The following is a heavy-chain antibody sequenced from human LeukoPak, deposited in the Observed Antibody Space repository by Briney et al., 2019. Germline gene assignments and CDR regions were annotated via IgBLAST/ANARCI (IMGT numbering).Heavy chain of an antibody. D-gene: IGHD5-12*01. Sequence: SETLSLTCTVSGGSIPSSSFYWGWIRQPPGKGLEWIASIYYSGTSYYNPSLKSRVTISVDTSKNQFSLKLSSVTAADTAVYYCARVGRGYDWEYYFDYWGQGTLVTVSS. J-gene: IGHJ4*02. V-gene: IGHV4-39*07. CDR2: IYYSGTS. CDR3: ARVGRGYDWEYYFDY. CDR1: GGSIPSSSFY.